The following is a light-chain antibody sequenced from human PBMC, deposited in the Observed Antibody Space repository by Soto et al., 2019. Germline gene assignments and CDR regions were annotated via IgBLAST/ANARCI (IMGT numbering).Light chain of an antibody. CDR1: QSVSSNY. Sequence: EIVLTQSPGTLSLSPGERATLSCRASQSVSSNYLAWYQQKSGQAPRLLLYGTSSRATGIPERFSGSGSGTDFTLTISRLEPEDFAVYYCQHYGSSRTFGQGTKVDI. CDR2: GTS. CDR3: QHYGSSRT. V-gene: IGKV3-20*01. J-gene: IGKJ1*01.